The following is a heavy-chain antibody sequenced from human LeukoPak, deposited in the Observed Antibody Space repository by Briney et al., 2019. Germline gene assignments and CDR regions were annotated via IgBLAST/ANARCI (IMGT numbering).Heavy chain of an antibody. CDR3: ARTHRRSGSYLVFDI. CDR2: INHSGST. CDR1: GVSFSGYY. J-gene: IGHJ3*02. Sequence: SETLSLTCAVYGVSFSGYYWSWIRQPPGKGLEWIGEINHSGSTNYNPSLKSRVTISVDTSKNQFSLKLSSVTAADTAVYYCARTHRRSGSYLVFDIWGQGTMVTVSS. V-gene: IGHV4-34*01. D-gene: IGHD1-26*01.